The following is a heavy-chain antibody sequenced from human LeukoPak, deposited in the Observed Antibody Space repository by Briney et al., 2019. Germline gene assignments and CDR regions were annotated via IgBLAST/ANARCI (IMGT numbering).Heavy chain of an antibody. Sequence: PSETLSLTCAVYGGSFSGYYWSWIRQPPGKGLEWIGEIDHSGSTNYNPSLKSRVTISVDTSKNQFSLKLSSVTAADTAVYYCARDIRAVAGNYFDYWGQGTLVTVSS. CDR1: GGSFSGYY. V-gene: IGHV4-34*01. D-gene: IGHD6-19*01. J-gene: IGHJ4*02. CDR2: IDHSGST. CDR3: ARDIRAVAGNYFDY.